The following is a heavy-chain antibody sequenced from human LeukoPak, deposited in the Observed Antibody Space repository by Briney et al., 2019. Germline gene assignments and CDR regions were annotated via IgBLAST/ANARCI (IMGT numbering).Heavy chain of an antibody. D-gene: IGHD1-26*01. V-gene: IGHV3-53*01. J-gene: IGHJ4*02. CDR1: GFTVSSNY. CDR2: IYSGGST. Sequence: GGSLRLSCAASGFTVSSNYMSWVRQAPGKGLEWVSVIYSGGSTYYADSVKGRFTISRDNSKNTLYLQMNSLRAEDTAVYYCAKRGVGAEFDYWGQGTLVTVSS. CDR3: AKRGVGAEFDY.